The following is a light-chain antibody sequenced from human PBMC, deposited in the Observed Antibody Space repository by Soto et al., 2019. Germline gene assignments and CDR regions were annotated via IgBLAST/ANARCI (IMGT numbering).Light chain of an antibody. CDR1: WSIGRNY. CDR2: DSY. Sequence: QSVLSQPPSLSAAPGQTVTISCSGSWSIGRNYVSWYQQFPGAAPKLLIFDSYQRPSGIPERFSAPKSGTSATLDISGLRTGDEADYYCGVWDSNLQLYLFGSGTKLTVL. V-gene: IGLV1-51*01. J-gene: IGLJ1*01. CDR3: GVWDSNLQLYL.